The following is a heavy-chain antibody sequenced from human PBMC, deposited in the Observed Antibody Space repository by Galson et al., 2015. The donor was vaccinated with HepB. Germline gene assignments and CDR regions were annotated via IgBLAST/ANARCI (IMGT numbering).Heavy chain of an antibody. V-gene: IGHV6-1*01. CDR3: ARGMYSSGWYDFDY. D-gene: IGHD6-19*01. J-gene: IGHJ4*02. CDR1: GDSVSSNSAA. CDR2: TYYRSKWYN. Sequence: CAISGDSVSSNSAAWNWIRQSPSRGLEWLGRTYYRSKWYNDYAVSVKSRITINPDTSKNQFSLQLNSVTPEDTAVYYCARGMYSSGWYDFDYWGQGTLVTVSS.